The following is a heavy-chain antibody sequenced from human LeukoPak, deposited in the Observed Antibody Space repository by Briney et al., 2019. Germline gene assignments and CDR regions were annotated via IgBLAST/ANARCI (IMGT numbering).Heavy chain of an antibody. Sequence: PSETLSLTCAVYGGSFSGYYWSWIRQPPGKGLDWIGEINHSGSTNYNPSLKSRVTISVDTSKNQFSLKLSSVTAADTAVYYRATYSSSWYSPFDYWGQGTLVTVSS. J-gene: IGHJ4*02. V-gene: IGHV4-34*01. CDR1: GGSFSGYY. CDR3: ATYSSSWYSPFDY. CDR2: INHSGST. D-gene: IGHD6-13*01.